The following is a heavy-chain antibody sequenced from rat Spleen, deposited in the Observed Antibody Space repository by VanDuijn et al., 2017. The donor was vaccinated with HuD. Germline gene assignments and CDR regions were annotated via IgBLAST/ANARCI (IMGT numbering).Heavy chain of an antibody. Sequence: EVQLVESGGDLVQPGRSLKLSCAASGFTFSDYDMAWVRQAPTKGLEWIASISTGGDITYYRDSVKGRFTISRDDAKDTQYLQMDSLRSEDTATYYCTRHGITTTWYFDFWGPGTMVTVSS. CDR3: TRHGITTTWYFDF. D-gene: IGHD1-10*01. CDR1: GFTFSDYD. J-gene: IGHJ1*01. V-gene: IGHV5S13*01. CDR2: ISTGGDIT.